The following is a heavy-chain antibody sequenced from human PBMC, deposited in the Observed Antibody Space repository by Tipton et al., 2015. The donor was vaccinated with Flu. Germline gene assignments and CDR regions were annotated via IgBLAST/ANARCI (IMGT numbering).Heavy chain of an antibody. CDR2: IYPSGNT. D-gene: IGHD3-16*02. J-gene: IGHJ2*01. Sequence: TLSLTCNVSGASVTTYSWNWIRQSRGKGLEWIGRIYPSGNTNYNPSLQSRVTMSVDTSRNQFSLSLTSVTAADAAIYYCARSGSYHHYYFDLWGRGTLVSVSS. V-gene: IGHV4-4*07. CDR3: ARSGSYHHYYFDL. CDR1: GASVTTYS.